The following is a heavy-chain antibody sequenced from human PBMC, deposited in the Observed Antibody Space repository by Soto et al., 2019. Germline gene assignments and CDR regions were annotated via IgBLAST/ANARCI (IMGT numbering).Heavy chain of an antibody. Sequence: PGGSLRLSCAASGFTFSSYGMHWVRQAPGKGLEWVAVIWYDGSNKYYADSVKGRFTISRDNSKNTLYLQMNSLRAEDTAVYYCARVGGGYDFWIGYPSSSYYYYMDVRGKRTTVTVSS. D-gene: IGHD3-3*01. V-gene: IGHV3-33*01. CDR3: ARVGGGYDFWIGYPSSSYYYYMDV. J-gene: IGHJ6*03. CDR2: IWYDGSNK. CDR1: GFTFSSYG.